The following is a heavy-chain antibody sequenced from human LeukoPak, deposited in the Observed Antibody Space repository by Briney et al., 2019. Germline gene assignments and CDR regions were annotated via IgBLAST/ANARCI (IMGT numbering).Heavy chain of an antibody. D-gene: IGHD1-14*01. CDR1: GFTFTSHG. CDR2: IQHDGSNK. J-gene: IGHJ4*02. V-gene: IGHV3-30*02. CDR3: AKPARTDYADY. Sequence: GGSLRLSCVVSGFTFTSHGMNWIRQASGKGLEWVAFIQHDGSNKYHADSVKGRFTISRDDSKNTLYLQMNSLKAEDTAVYYCAKPARTDYADYWGRGTLVTVSS.